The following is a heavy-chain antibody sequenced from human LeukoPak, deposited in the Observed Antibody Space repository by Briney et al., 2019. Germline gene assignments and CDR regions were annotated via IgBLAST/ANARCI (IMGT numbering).Heavy chain of an antibody. J-gene: IGHJ4*02. D-gene: IGHD6-19*01. V-gene: IGHV1-3*03. CDR2: ITTGRGET. CDR3: ARGGQQWRGGNYFDS. CDR1: GYTFTDYA. Sequence: ASVKVSCKASGYTFTDYALHWVRQAPGQSLEWMGWITTGRGETRYSQDFQRRITLTRDKTANTVYMDLSDLTSEDTAVYYCARGGQQWRGGNYFDSWGQGTLVAVSS.